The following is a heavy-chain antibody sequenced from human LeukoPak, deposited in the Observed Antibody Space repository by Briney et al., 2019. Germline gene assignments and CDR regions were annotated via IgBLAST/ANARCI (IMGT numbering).Heavy chain of an antibody. D-gene: IGHD3-3*01. CDR1: GHTFTGYY. V-gene: IGHV1-2*02. CDR3: ASSGSEYDFWSGYSGREDMDV. J-gene: IGHJ4*02. CDR2: INPNSGGT. Sequence: GASVKVSCKASGHTFTGYYMHWVRQAPGQGLEWMGWINPNSGGTNYAQKFQGRVTMTRDTSISTAYMELSRLRSDDTAVYYCASSGSEYDFWSGYSGREDMDVWGQGTLVTVSS.